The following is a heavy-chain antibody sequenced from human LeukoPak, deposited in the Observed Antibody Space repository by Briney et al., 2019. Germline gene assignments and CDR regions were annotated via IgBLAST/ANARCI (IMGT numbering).Heavy chain of an antibody. CDR3: ARARSSYGYGDAFDI. D-gene: IGHD5-18*01. CDR2: ISVSGGST. J-gene: IGHJ3*02. Sequence: GGTLRLSCATSGFTFSTYAMNWVRQAPGKGLEWVSVISVSGGSTYYADSVKGRFTISRDNSKNTLYLQMNSLRAEDTAVYYCARARSSYGYGDAFDIWGQGTMVTVSS. CDR1: GFTFSTYA. V-gene: IGHV3-23*01.